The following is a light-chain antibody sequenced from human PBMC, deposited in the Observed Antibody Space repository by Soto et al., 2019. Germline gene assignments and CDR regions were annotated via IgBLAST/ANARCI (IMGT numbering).Light chain of an antibody. Sequence: HPVRTQSPSASASLGASVKLTCTLSSGHTSYAIAWHQQQPEKGPRYLMKLNSDGSHSKGDGIPDRFSGSSSGAERYLTISSLQSEDEADYYCQTWGTGIQVFGGGTKLTVL. J-gene: IGLJ3*02. V-gene: IGLV4-69*01. CDR1: SGHTSYA. CDR2: LNSDGSH. CDR3: QTWGTGIQV.